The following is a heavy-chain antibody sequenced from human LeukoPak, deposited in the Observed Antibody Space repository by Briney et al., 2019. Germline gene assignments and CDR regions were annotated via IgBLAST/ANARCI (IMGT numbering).Heavy chain of an antibody. D-gene: IGHD3-22*01. Sequence: GESLRLSCAASGFTFTTYWMSWVRQAPGKGLEWVANIKQDGTEKYYVDSVKGRFTISRDNAKNSLYLQMNSLRVEDTAVYYCAKSNSSGYYYPPYYFDYWGQGTLVTVSS. CDR2: IKQDGTEK. CDR3: AKSNSSGYYYPPYYFDY. V-gene: IGHV3-7*01. J-gene: IGHJ4*02. CDR1: GFTFTTYW.